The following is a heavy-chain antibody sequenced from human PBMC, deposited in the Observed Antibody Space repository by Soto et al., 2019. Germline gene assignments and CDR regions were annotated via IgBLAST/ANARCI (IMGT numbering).Heavy chain of an antibody. CDR3: TRDPYYYGSGSPYYYYMDV. Sequence: GGSLRLSCTASGFTFGDYAMSWFRQAPGKGLEWVGFIRSKAYCGTAEYAAYVKGRFTISRDDSKSIAYLQMKSLKTEDTAVYYCTRDPYYYGSGSPYYYYMDVWGKGTTVPVS. CDR1: GFTFGDYA. D-gene: IGHD3-10*01. J-gene: IGHJ6*03. V-gene: IGHV3-49*03. CDR2: IRSKAYCGTA.